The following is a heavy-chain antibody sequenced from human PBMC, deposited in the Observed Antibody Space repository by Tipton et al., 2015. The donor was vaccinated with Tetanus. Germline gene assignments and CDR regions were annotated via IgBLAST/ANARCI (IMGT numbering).Heavy chain of an antibody. V-gene: IGHV4-61*08. CDR3: VRGRGLGAYSYGFEY. CDR2: VSSSGAT. Sequence: TLSLTCTVSGGSLRGGDHYWSWLRQPPGKGLEWLAYVSSSGATNSDYFLKSRITVSRDTSKNQFSLKLTSVTAADTAVYYCVRGRGLGAYSYGFEYWGQGALVTVSS. D-gene: IGHD5-18*01. CDR1: GGSLRGGDHY. J-gene: IGHJ4*02.